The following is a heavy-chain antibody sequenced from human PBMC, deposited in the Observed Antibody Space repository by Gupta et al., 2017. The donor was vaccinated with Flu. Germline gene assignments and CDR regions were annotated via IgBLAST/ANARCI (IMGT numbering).Heavy chain of an antibody. J-gene: IGHJ4*02. CDR2: MNPKSVNT. Sequence: QVQLVQSGAEVKKPGASVKVSCKASGYTFSSYDINWVRQATGQGLEWMGWMNPKSVNTGYAQKFQGRVTMTRSTSISTAYMELSSLSSEDTAVYYCARIRRDARTGIFVYWGQGTLVTVSS. CDR1: GYTFSSYD. CDR3: ARIRRDARTGIFVY. V-gene: IGHV1-8*01. D-gene: IGHD3-10*01.